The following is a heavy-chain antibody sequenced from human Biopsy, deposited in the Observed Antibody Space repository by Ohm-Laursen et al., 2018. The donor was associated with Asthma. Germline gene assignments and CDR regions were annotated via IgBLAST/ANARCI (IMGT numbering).Heavy chain of an antibody. V-gene: IGHV3-9*01. CDR3: AKVRSDWVITESFDY. Sequence: SLRLSCSASGFTFTDYWMHWVRQAPGKGLEWVSGINWNSATIGYADSVEGRFTISRDNAKNSVFLHMDSLRPEDTAFYYCAKVRSDWVITESFDYWGQGVLVTVSS. D-gene: IGHD3-22*01. J-gene: IGHJ4*02. CDR2: INWNSATI. CDR1: GFTFTDYW.